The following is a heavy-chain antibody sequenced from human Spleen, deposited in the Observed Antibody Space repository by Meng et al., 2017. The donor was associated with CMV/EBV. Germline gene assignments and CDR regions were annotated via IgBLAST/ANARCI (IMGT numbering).Heavy chain of an antibody. V-gene: IGHV1-2*02. CDR3: ARDGNWLYWYFDL. Sequence: ASVKVSCKASGYTFTGYYMHWVRQAPGQGLEWMGLINPNSGDTNFAQNFQGRVTMTRDTSISTAYMELSRLRSGDTAVYYCARDGNWLYWYFDLWGRGTLVTVSS. J-gene: IGHJ2*01. CDR2: INPNSGDT. D-gene: IGHD1-20*01. CDR1: GYTFTGYY.